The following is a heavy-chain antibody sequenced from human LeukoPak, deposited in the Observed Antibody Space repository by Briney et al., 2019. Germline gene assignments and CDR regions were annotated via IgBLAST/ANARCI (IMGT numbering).Heavy chain of an antibody. Sequence: GRSLRLSCAASGFTFSSYATHWVRQAPGKGLEWVAVISYDGSKKYYADSVKGRFTISRDNSKNTLYLQMNSLRAEDTAVYYCARETASLLWFGELLSNDYWGQGTLVTVSS. CDR1: GFTFSSYA. CDR2: ISYDGSKK. CDR3: ARETASLLWFGELLSNDY. J-gene: IGHJ4*02. D-gene: IGHD3-10*01. V-gene: IGHV3-30-3*01.